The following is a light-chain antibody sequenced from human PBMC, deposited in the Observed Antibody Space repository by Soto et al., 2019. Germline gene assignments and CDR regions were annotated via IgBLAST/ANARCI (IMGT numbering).Light chain of an antibody. CDR3: QQSGQSPPWT. Sequence: EIVLTQSPGTLSLSPGERATLSCRASQRVSRSYLAWYQQKPGQAPRLLIYATFNRATGIADRFSGSGSGTDFTLTISRLEPEDSAVYYCQQSGQSPPWTFGQGTKVEIK. V-gene: IGKV3-20*01. J-gene: IGKJ1*01. CDR1: QRVSRSY. CDR2: ATF.